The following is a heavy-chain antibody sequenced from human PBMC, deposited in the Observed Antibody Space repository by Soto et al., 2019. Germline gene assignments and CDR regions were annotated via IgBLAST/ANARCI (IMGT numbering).Heavy chain of an antibody. D-gene: IGHD6-13*01. J-gene: IGHJ1*01. CDR2: IGTAGDT. CDR3: ARGGIAAAGTYRYFQH. Sequence: PGGSLRLSRAASGFTFSSYDMHWVRQATGKGLEWVSAIGTAGDTYYPGSVKGRFTISRENAKNSLYLQMNSLRAGDTAVYYCARGGIAAAGTYRYFQHWGQGTLVTVSS. V-gene: IGHV3-13*04. CDR1: GFTFSSYD.